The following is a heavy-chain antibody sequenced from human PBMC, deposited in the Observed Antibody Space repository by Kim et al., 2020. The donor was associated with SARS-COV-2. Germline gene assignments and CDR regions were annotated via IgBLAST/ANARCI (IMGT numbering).Heavy chain of an antibody. D-gene: IGHD5-12*01. V-gene: IGHV3-30*04. CDR1: GFTFSSYA. CDR2: ISYDGSNK. CDR3: ARVPRGPRRDGYNQPDY. J-gene: IGHJ4*02. Sequence: GGSLRLSCAASGFTFSSYAMHWVRQAPGKGLEWVAVISYDGSNKYYADSVKGRFTISRDNSKNTLYLQMNSLRAEDTAVYYCARVPRGPRRDGYNQPDYWGQGTLVTVSS.